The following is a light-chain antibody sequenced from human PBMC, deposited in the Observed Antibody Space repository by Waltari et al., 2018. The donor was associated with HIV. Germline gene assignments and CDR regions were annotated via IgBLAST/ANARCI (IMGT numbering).Light chain of an antibody. CDR2: QDT. V-gene: IGLV3-1*01. CDR3: QAWDSGTGV. CDR1: KLGNKY. Sequence: SYELTQPPSVSVSPGQTATITCSGDKLGNKYACWYQQKPGQSPVLVIYQDTNRPSGIPERFSGSNSGNTATLTITGTQAMDEADYYCQAWDSGTGVFGTGTKVTVL. J-gene: IGLJ1*01.